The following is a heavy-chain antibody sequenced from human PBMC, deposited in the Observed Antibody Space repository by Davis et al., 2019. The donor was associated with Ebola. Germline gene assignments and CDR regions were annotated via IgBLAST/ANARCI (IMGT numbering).Heavy chain of an antibody. CDR3: ARGTNAYNPGGYFDS. CDR1: GNSFSTHW. V-gene: IGHV5-51*01. J-gene: IGHJ4*02. CDR2: IYTGDSDT. D-gene: IGHD5-24*01. Sequence: GESLKISCKDSGNSFSTHWIGWVRQTPGKGLEWMGLIYTGDSDTRYSPSFRGQVTISADKSFKTAFLQWSSLKASDTAIYYCARGTNAYNPGGYFDSWGQGTLVTVSS.